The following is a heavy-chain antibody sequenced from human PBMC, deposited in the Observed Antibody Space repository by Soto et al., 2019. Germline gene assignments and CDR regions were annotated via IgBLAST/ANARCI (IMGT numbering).Heavy chain of an antibody. J-gene: IGHJ4*02. CDR2: ISYDGYNK. V-gene: IGHV3-30*18. D-gene: IGHD5-18*01. CDR3: AKDRGYSYAFVFDY. Sequence: LRLSCAASGITLSSYGMHWVRQAPGKGLEWVAVISYDGYNKYYADSVKGRFTISRDNSKNTLYLQMNSLRAEDTAVYYCAKDRGYSYAFVFDYWGQGTLVTVSS. CDR1: GITLSSYG.